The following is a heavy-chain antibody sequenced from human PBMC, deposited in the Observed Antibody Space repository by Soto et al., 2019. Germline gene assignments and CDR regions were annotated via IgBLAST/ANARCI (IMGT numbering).Heavy chain of an antibody. CDR1: GDSNTGAAYY. CDR3: ARDFRQDQQLPGYYYYGMDV. J-gene: IGHJ6*02. Sequence: QVQLQESGPGLVKPSQTLSLTCTVSGDSNTGAAYYWSWIRQHPGKGLEWIGHIHYSGTTYYNPSLKSRVSFSVYTSKKQFSLRLTSVTAADTAVYYYARDFRQDQQLPGYYYYGMDVWGQGTTVTVSS. D-gene: IGHD6-13*01. CDR2: IHYSGTT. V-gene: IGHV4-31*03.